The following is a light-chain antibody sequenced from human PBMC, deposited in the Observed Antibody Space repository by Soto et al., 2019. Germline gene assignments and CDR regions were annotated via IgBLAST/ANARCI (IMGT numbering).Light chain of an antibody. J-gene: IGKJ4*01. CDR2: DAS. V-gene: IGKV1-33*01. CDR3: HQYTNPPLT. Sequence: DIQMTQSPSSLSASVGDRITITCQASQEISDSLNWYQQKPGRAPNLLIYDASNLETGVPSRFSGSGSGTDFTFTITGLQPEDIATYYCHQYTNPPLTFGGGTKVEIK. CDR1: QEISDS.